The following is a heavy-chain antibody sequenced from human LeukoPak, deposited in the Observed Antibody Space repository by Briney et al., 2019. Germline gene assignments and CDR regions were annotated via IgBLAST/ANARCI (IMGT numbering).Heavy chain of an antibody. D-gene: IGHD6-19*01. CDR3: AREGQAVAGTGFYYYYGKDV. Sequence: SVKVSCKASGGTFSSYAISWVRQAPGQGLEWMGGIIPIFGTANYAQKFQGRVTITADESTSTAYMELSSLRSEDTAVYYCAREGQAVAGTGFYYYYGKDVWGQGTTVTVSS. CDR2: IIPIFGTA. CDR1: GGTFSSYA. V-gene: IGHV1-69*01. J-gene: IGHJ6*02.